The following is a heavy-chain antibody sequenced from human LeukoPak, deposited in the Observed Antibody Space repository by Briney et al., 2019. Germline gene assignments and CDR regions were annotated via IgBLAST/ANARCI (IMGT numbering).Heavy chain of an antibody. CDR3: ARDQLGDYYYYMDV. D-gene: IGHD3-16*01. V-gene: IGHV3-48*01. Sequence: GGSLRLSCAASGFTFSSYSMNWVRQAPGKGLEWVSYISSSSSTIYYADSVKGRFTISRDNAKNSLYLQMNSLRAEDTAVYYCARDQLGDYYYYMDVWGKGTTVTVSS. CDR2: ISSSSSTI. J-gene: IGHJ6*03. CDR1: GFTFSSYS.